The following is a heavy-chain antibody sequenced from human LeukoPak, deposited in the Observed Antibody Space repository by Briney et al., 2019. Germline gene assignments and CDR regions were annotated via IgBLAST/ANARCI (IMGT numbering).Heavy chain of an antibody. J-gene: IGHJ4*02. V-gene: IGHV3-53*01. CDR1: GFTVSSNY. Sequence: PGGSLRLSCAASGFTVSSNYMSWVRQAPGKGLEWVSVIYSGGSTYYADSVKGRFTISRDNSKNTLYLQMNSLRAEDTAVYYCAKSIVKVVVITTLSFDYWGQGTLVTVSS. CDR3: AKSIVKVVVITTLSFDY. CDR2: IYSGGST. D-gene: IGHD3-22*01.